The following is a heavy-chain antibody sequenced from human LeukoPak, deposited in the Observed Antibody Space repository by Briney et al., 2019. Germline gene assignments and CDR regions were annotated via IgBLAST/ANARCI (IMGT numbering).Heavy chain of an antibody. CDR2: IWHDGSHK. V-gene: IGHV3-33*01. Sequence: GGSLRLSCAASGFAYNTYDMQWLRQAPGRGLEWVALIWHDGSHKFYSNSVRGQFTISRDNSKNTVSLQMNNLRPEDTAVYYCAREIIGSGSYPDFWGQGTLVTVSS. J-gene: IGHJ4*02. D-gene: IGHD3-10*01. CDR1: GFAYNTYD. CDR3: AREIIGSGSYPDF.